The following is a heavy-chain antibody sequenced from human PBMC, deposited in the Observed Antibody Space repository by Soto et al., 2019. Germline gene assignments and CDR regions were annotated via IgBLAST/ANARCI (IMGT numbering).Heavy chain of an antibody. V-gene: IGHV3-9*01. CDR1: GFTFDDYA. CDR3: AKEKFGYRDPIDC. D-gene: IGHD3-16*01. Sequence: GGSLRLSCAASGFTFDDYAMHWVRQAPGKGLEWVSGISWNSGSIGYADSVKGRFTISRDNAKNSLYLQMNSLRAEDTALYYCAKEKFGYRDPIDCRGQGTLDTVSS. CDR2: ISWNSGSI. J-gene: IGHJ4*02.